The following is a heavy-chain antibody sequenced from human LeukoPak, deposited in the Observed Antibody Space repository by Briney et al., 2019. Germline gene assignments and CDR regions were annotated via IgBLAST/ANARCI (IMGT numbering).Heavy chain of an antibody. CDR1: GYTFTSYG. CDR3: ARRSPYYDILTGSTAMGWFDP. D-gene: IGHD3-9*01. J-gene: IGHJ5*02. Sequence: ASVKVSCKASGYTFTSYGISWVRQAPGQGLEWMGWISAYNGNTNYAQKLQGRVTMTTDTSTSTGYMELRSLRSDDTAVYYCARRSPYYDILTGSTAMGWFDPWGQGTLVTVSS. V-gene: IGHV1-18*01. CDR2: ISAYNGNT.